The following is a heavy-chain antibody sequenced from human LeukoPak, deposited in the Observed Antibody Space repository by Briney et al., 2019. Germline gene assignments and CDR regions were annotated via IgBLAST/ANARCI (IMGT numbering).Heavy chain of an antibody. CDR1: GFTFSGYA. V-gene: IGHV3-23*01. CDR2: IGAGGGEK. J-gene: IGHJ4*02. CDR3: VRDFWPAGDRGGSYAPFAY. Sequence: GGSLRLSCAASGFTFSGYAMSWVRQAPGKGLEWVSAIGAGGGEKYYADSVRGRFCISRDDSKKPVYLQLNSLRAADTAVYYCVRDFWPAGDRGGSYAPFAYGGQGTLLTVP. D-gene: IGHD3-22*01.